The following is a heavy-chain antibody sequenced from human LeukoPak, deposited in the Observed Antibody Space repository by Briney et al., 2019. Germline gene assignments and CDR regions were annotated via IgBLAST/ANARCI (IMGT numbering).Heavy chain of an antibody. CDR2: IHHSGNT. D-gene: IGHD2/OR15-2a*01. V-gene: IGHV4-34*09. J-gene: IGHJ4*02. Sequence: LRLSCAASGFTFSSYEMNWVRQAPGKGLEWIGYIHHSGNTHYNPSLRSRAIISVDMSKNQFSLSLNSLTAADSAVYYCARAAAATNSWYYFDYWGRGTQVTVSS. CDR3: ARAAAATNSWYYFDY. CDR1: GFTFSSYE.